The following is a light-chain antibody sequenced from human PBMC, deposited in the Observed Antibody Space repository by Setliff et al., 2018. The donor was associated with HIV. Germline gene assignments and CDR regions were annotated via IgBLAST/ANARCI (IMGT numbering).Light chain of an antibody. CDR3: SSFRTSREFV. CDR1: SSDVGLYNF. Sequence: QSVLTQPASVSGSPGQSITISCTGTSSDVGLYNFVSWYQQHPGKVPKLIIYDVTNRPSGISHRFSGAKSGNTASLTISGLQADDEADYYCSSFRTSREFVFGTGTKVTVL. V-gene: IGLV2-14*01. CDR2: DVT. J-gene: IGLJ1*01.